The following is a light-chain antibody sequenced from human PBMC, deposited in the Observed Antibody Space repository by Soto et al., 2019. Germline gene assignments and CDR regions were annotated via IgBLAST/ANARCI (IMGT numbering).Light chain of an antibody. V-gene: IGKV4-1*01. J-gene: IGKJ4*01. CDR3: QQYFDVPFT. CDR2: WAS. CDR1: RSVLYKSNNKNH. Sequence: DLLMTHSPDSLPVSLGERATMTCKCSRSVLYKSNNKNHLAWYQQKPGQPPQLIIYWASTRESGVPERFSGSGSGTDFTLTISSLEAEDVAFYWCQQYFDVPFTFGGGTKVDIK.